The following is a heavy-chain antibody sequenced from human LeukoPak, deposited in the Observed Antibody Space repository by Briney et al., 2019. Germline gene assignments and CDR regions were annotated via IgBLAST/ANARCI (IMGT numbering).Heavy chain of an antibody. CDR3: ARDSDSLDY. J-gene: IGHJ4*02. CDR1: GGSFSGYY. Sequence: PSETLSLTCAVYGGSFSGYYWSWIRQPPGKGLEWIGEINHSGSTNYNPSLKSRVTISVDTSKNQFSLKLSSVTAADTAVYYCARDSDSLDYWGQGTLDTVSS. V-gene: IGHV4-34*01. CDR2: INHSGST. D-gene: IGHD6-13*01.